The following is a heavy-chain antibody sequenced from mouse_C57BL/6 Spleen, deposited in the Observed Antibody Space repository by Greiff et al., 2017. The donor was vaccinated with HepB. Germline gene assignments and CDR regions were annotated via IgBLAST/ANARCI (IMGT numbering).Heavy chain of an antibody. CDR1: GYTFTSYW. J-gene: IGHJ2*01. D-gene: IGHD1-1*01. V-gene: IGHV1-50*01. CDR2: IDPSDSYT. CDR3: ARKDGSTYFDY. Sequence: QVQLQQSGAELVKPGASVKLSCKASGYTFTSYWMQWVKQRPGQGLEWIGEIDPSDSYTNYNQKFKGKATLTVDTSSSTAYMQLSSLTSEDSAVYYCARKDGSTYFDYWGQGTTLTVSS.